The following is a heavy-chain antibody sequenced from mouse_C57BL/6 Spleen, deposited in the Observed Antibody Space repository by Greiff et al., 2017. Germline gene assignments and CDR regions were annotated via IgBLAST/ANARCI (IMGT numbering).Heavy chain of an antibody. J-gene: IGHJ1*03. Sequence: VQLKESGPGLVQPSQSLSITCTVSGFSLTSYGVHWVRQSPGKGLEWLGVIWSGGSTDYNAAFISRLSISKDNSKSQVFFKMNSLQADDTAIYYCARNYGSSSWWYFDVWGTGTTVTVSS. CDR2: IWSGGST. V-gene: IGHV2-2*01. CDR1: GFSLTSYG. D-gene: IGHD1-1*01. CDR3: ARNYGSSSWWYFDV.